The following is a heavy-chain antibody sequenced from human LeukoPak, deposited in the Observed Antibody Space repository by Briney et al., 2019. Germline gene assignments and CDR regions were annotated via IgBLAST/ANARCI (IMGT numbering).Heavy chain of an antibody. Sequence: GGSLRLSCAASGFTFDDYGMSWVRQAPGKGLEWVSGINWNGGSIDYPASVKGRFTIFRDNAKNTLYLQTNSLRAEDTAVYYCARGSMVRGGDWGQGTLVTVSS. CDR2: INWNGGSI. V-gene: IGHV3-20*04. CDR3: ARGSMVRGGD. CDR1: GFTFDDYG. D-gene: IGHD3-10*01. J-gene: IGHJ4*02.